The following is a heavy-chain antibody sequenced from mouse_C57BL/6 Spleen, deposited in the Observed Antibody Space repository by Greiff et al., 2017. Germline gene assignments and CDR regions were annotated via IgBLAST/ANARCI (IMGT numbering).Heavy chain of an antibody. D-gene: IGHD4-1*01. V-gene: IGHV1-53*01. Sequence: QVHVKQPGTELVKPGASVKLSCKASGYTFTSYWMHWVKQRPGQGLEWIGNINPSNGGTNYNEKFKSKATLTVDKSSSTAYMQLSSLTSEDSAVYYCARSELGRGDFDYWGQGTTLTVSS. CDR2: INPSNGGT. J-gene: IGHJ2*01. CDR3: ARSELGRGDFDY. CDR1: GYTFTSYW.